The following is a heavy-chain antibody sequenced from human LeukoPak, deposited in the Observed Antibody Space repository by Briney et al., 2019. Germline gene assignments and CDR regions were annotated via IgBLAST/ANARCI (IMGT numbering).Heavy chain of an antibody. J-gene: IGHJ4*02. CDR3: AKRWDSTWSYFDL. CDR2: IQYDGDNK. D-gene: IGHD1-26*01. Sequence: GGSLRLSCAASGFTFSNYSMNWVRQVPGKGLEWVAFIQYDGDNKYYADSVKGRFTISRDDSQNTLYLQMNSLTVEDTAVYYCAKRWDSTWSYFDLWGQGTLVTVSS. CDR1: GFTFSNYS. V-gene: IGHV3-30*02.